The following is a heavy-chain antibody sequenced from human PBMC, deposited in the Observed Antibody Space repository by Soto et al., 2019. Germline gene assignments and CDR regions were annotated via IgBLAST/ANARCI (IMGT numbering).Heavy chain of an antibody. Sequence: EVQLVESGGDLVQPGGSLRLSCAASGFTFSNYDMHWVRQATGKGLEWVSTISTDGNTYSPGSVKGRCTSSRENAKNSLYLQMNSLRVDDTAVYYCARGRDSGLYYFDSWGRGTLVTVSS. V-gene: IGHV3-13*01. D-gene: IGHD2-21*01. CDR3: ARGRDSGLYYFDS. J-gene: IGHJ4*02. CDR1: GFTFSNYD. CDR2: ISTDGNT.